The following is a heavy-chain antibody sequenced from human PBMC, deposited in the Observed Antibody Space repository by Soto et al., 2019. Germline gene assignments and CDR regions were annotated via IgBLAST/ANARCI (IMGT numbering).Heavy chain of an antibody. CDR3: XXXXXXXXDGDTLFDY. D-gene: IGHD4-17*01. CDR1: GFSFSSYA. CDR2: FSAGGRA. Sequence: QLLESGGGLVQPGGSLRLSCEASGFSFSSYALSWVRQAPGKGLEWVSTFSAGGRAYYADSGKGRFTIAKDTSKNTLXXXXXXXXXXXXXXXXXXXXXXXXXDGDTLFDYWGQGTRVTVSS. J-gene: IGHJ4*02. V-gene: IGHV3-23*01.